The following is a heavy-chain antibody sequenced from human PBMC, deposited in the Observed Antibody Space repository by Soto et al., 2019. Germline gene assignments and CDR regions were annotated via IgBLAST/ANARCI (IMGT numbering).Heavy chain of an antibody. D-gene: IGHD3-16*01. CDR2: TYYRSKWYN. J-gene: IGHJ5*02. CDR1: GDSVSSNSAA. V-gene: IGHV6-1*01. Sequence: SQTLSLTCVISGDSVSSNSAAWNWIRQPPSRGLEWLGRTYYRSKWYNDYAVSVKSRITINPDTSKNQFSLQLNSVTPEDTAVYYCARGALRVNWFDPWGQGTLVTVSS. CDR3: ARGALRVNWFDP.